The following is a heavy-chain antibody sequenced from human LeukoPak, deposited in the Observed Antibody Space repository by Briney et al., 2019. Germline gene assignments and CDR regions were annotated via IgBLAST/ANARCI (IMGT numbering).Heavy chain of an antibody. CDR2: ISWNSGSI. D-gene: IGHD6-19*01. CDR3: AKDIGEQWLVPDYYYYYGMDV. V-gene: IGHV3-9*01. CDR1: GFTFDDYA. Sequence: GGSLRLSCAASGFTFDDYAMHWVRQAPGKGLEWVSGISWNSGSIGYADSVKGRFTISRDNAKNSLYLQMNSLRAEDTALYYCAKDIGEQWLVPDYYYYYGMDVWGQGTTVTVSS. J-gene: IGHJ6*02.